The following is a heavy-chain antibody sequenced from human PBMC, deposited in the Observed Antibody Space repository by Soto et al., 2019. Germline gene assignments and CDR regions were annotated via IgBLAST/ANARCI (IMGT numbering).Heavy chain of an antibody. D-gene: IGHD1-26*01. J-gene: IGHJ4*02. CDR2: ISSSSSYT. Sequence: GGSLRLSCAASGFTFSDYYMSWIRQAPGKGLEWVSYISSSSSYTNYADYVKGRFTISRDNAKNSLYLQMNSLRAEDTAVYYCARGKIGVGAITHFDYWGQGTLVTV. CDR3: ARGKIGVGAITHFDY. V-gene: IGHV3-11*05. CDR1: GFTFSDYY.